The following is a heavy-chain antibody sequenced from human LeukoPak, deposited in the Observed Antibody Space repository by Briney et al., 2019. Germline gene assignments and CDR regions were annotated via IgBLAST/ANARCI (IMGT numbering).Heavy chain of an antibody. Sequence: GGSLRLSCAASGFTFSSYSMNWVRQAPGKGLEWVSSISSSSSYIYYADSVKGRFTISRDNAKNSLYLQMNSLRAEDTAVYYCVRDLNQAAAAGTGNFDYWGQGTLVTVSS. CDR3: VRDLNQAAAAGTGNFDY. CDR1: GFTFSSYS. J-gene: IGHJ4*02. CDR2: ISSSSSYI. V-gene: IGHV3-21*01. D-gene: IGHD6-13*01.